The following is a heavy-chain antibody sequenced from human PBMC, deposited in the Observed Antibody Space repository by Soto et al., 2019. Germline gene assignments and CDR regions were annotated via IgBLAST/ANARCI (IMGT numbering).Heavy chain of an antibody. CDR1: GGSFSGYH. D-gene: IGHD2-8*02. V-gene: IGHV4-34*01. J-gene: IGHJ4*02. CDR2: IDHGGTT. Sequence: PSETLSRTWALYGGSFSGYHWAWVRQPPGKGLAWIGEIDHGGTTDSNPSLKSRVTMTIDRSKNEISLKLTSVTAADTAVYSCARATRYCPGDCDFSGQATLVTVSS. CDR3: ARATRYCPGDCDF.